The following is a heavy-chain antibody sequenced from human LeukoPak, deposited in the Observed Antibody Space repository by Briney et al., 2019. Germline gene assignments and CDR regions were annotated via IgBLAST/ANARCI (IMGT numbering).Heavy chain of an antibody. D-gene: IGHD2-15*01. CDR1: GGSLSSGDYY. Sequence: SQTLSLTCTVSGGSLSSGDYYWSWIRQPPGKGLEWIGYIYYSGSTYYNPSLKSRVTISVDTSKNQFSLKLSSVTAADTAVYYCARYYCSSGTCYHFDYWGQGTLVTVSS. J-gene: IGHJ4*02. CDR3: ARYYCSSGTCYHFDY. V-gene: IGHV4-30-4*08. CDR2: IYYSGST.